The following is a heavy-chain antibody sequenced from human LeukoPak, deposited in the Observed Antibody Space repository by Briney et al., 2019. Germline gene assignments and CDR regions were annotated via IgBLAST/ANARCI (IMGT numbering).Heavy chain of an antibody. CDR2: ISYDGSNK. J-gene: IGHJ4*02. Sequence: GGSLRLSCEASGFTFSGYAVSWVRQAPGKGLEWVAVISYDGSNKYYADSVKGRFTISRDNSKNTLYLQMNSLRAEDTAVYYCARDRESYWDGGNDYWGQGTLVTVSS. D-gene: IGHD1-26*01. CDR3: ARDRESYWDGGNDY. V-gene: IGHV3-30*03. CDR1: GFTFSGYA.